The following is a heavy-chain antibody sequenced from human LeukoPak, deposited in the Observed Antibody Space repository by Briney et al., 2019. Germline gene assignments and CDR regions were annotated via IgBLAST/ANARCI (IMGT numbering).Heavy chain of an antibody. V-gene: IGHV1-2*02. CDR1: GYTFTGYY. Sequence: ASVKVSCKASGYTFTGYYMHWVRQAPGQGLEWMGWINPNSGGTNYAQKFQGRVTMTRDTSISTAYMELSRLRSGDTAVYYCAILTPGIAVAGMGYWGQGTLVTVSS. CDR3: AILTPGIAVAGMGY. CDR2: INPNSGGT. D-gene: IGHD6-19*01. J-gene: IGHJ4*02.